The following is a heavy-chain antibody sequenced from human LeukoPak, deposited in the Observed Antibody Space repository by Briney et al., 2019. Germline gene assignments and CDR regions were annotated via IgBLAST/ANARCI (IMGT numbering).Heavy chain of an antibody. CDR2: ISHDGSNK. CDR3: ARDPAYDYVWGSYRPNYYFDY. Sequence: GGSLRLSCAASGFTFSSYAMHWVRQAPGKGLEWVAVISHDGSNKYYADSVKGRFTISRDNSKNTLYLQMNSLRAEDTAVYYCARDPAYDYVWGSYRPNYYFDYWGQGTLVTVSS. D-gene: IGHD3-16*02. CDR1: GFTFSSYA. V-gene: IGHV3-30-3*01. J-gene: IGHJ4*02.